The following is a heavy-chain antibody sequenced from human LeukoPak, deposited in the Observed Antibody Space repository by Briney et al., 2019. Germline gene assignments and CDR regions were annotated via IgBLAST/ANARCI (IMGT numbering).Heavy chain of an antibody. J-gene: IGHJ4*02. V-gene: IGHV3-64*01. CDR3: ARDLTGTYSFDY. CDR1: GFTFSSYA. Sequence: PGGSLRLSCAASGFTFSSYAMHWVRQAPGKGLEHVSTISTNGGPTYYAISVKGRFTISRDNSKNTLYLQMGSLRAEDMAVYFCARDLTGTYSFDYWGQGTLVTVSS. CDR2: ISTNGGPT. D-gene: IGHD7-27*01.